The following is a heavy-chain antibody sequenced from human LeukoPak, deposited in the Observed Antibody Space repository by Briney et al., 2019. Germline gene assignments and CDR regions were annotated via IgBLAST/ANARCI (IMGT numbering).Heavy chain of an antibody. CDR1: GFTFSSYW. V-gene: IGHV3-74*01. CDR2: MNSDGNYI. CDR3: TFSSYGDHVGVDAFDI. D-gene: IGHD4/OR15-4a*01. Sequence: PGGSLRLSCAASGFTFSSYWMHWVRQAPGKGLAWVSRMNSDGNYINYADSVKGRFTISRDNAKNTLYLQMNSLRAEDTAVYYCTFSSYGDHVGVDAFDIWGQGTMVTVSS. J-gene: IGHJ3*02.